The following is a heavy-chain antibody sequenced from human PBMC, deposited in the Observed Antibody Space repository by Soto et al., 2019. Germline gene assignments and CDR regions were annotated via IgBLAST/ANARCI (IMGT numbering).Heavy chain of an antibody. CDR2: INHSGST. CDR3: ASAPSYGDYVDY. Sequence: QVQLQQWGAGLLKPSETLSLTCAVYGGSFSGYYWSWIRQPPGKGLEWIGEINHSGSTNYNPSLKSRVTLSVDTSKNQFSLKLSSVTAADTAVYYCASAPSYGDYVDYWGQGTLVTVSS. V-gene: IGHV4-34*01. D-gene: IGHD4-17*01. J-gene: IGHJ4*02. CDR1: GGSFSGYY.